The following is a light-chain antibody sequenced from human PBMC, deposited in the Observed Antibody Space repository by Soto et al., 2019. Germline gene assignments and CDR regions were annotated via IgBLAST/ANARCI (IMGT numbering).Light chain of an antibody. Sequence: DIVLTQSPGTQSLSPGERATLSCRASQSVSSNYLVWYQQRPGQAPRLLIYGASSRATGIPDRFSGSGSGTDFTLTISRLEPEDFAVYYCQQYGGSPWTFGQGTKVEIK. CDR2: GAS. J-gene: IGKJ1*01. CDR3: QQYGGSPWT. V-gene: IGKV3-20*01. CDR1: QSVSSNY.